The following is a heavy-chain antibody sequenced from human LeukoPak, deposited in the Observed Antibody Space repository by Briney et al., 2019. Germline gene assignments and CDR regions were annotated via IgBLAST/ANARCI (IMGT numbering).Heavy chain of an antibody. J-gene: IGHJ4*02. CDR3: ARDRVSGGYVTFDY. V-gene: IGHV1-46*01. CDR1: GYTLTNHY. Sequence: APVKVSCKASGYTLTNHYIHWVRQAPGQGLERMGIMNPSGGSTSYPQKFQGRVTMIRDTSPSTVYMELSSLRSEDTAVYYCARDRVSGGYVTFDYWGQGTLVTVSS. CDR2: MNPSGGST. D-gene: IGHD5-12*01.